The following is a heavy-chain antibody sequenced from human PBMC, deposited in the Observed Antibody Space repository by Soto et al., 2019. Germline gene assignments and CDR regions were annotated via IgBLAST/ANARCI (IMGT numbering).Heavy chain of an antibody. J-gene: IGHJ6*02. Sequence: QVQLVQSGAEVKKPGSSVKVSCKASGGTFSSYAISWVRQAPGQGLEWMGGIIPIFGTANYAQKFQGRVTITADESTSTAYMELSSLRSEDTAVYYGARADDSSSWYVPYYYGMDVWGQGTTVTVSS. V-gene: IGHV1-69*01. D-gene: IGHD6-13*01. CDR2: IIPIFGTA. CDR1: GGTFSSYA. CDR3: ARADDSSSWYVPYYYGMDV.